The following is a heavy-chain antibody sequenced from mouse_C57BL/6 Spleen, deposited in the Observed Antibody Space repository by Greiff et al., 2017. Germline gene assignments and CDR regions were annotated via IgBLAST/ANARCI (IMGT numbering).Heavy chain of an antibody. J-gene: IGHJ2*01. Sequence: EVKLQESGPGLVKPSQSLSLTCSVTGYSITSGYYWNWIRQFPGNKLEWMGYISDDGSNNYNPSLKNRISITRDTSKNQFCLKLNSVTTEDTATYYCARAPYYDGSSYDPYYFDYWGQGTTLTVSS. V-gene: IGHV3-6*01. CDR2: ISDDGSN. CDR3: ARAPYYDGSSYDPYYFDY. D-gene: IGHD1-1*01. CDR1: GYSITSGYY.